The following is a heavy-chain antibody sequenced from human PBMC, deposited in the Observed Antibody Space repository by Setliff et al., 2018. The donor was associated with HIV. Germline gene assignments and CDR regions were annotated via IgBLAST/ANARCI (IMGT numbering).Heavy chain of an antibody. D-gene: IGHD5-12*01. CDR2: IKEDGSEK. Sequence: PGGSLRLSCAASRFTFSGYWMSWVRQAPGKGLEWVANIKEDGSEKYYVDSVKGRFTISRDNAKNSLYLQMNRLRPEDTAVYYCAREFGAGIRQIVAGEFYYMDVWGKGTTVTVSS. CDR3: AREFGAGIRQIVAGEFYYMDV. V-gene: IGHV3-7*03. J-gene: IGHJ6*03. CDR1: RFTFSGYW.